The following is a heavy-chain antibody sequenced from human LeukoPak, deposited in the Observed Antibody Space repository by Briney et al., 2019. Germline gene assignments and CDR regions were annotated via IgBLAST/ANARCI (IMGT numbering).Heavy chain of an antibody. CDR1: GDSVSSNSGA. V-gene: IGHV6-1*01. D-gene: IGHD6-19*01. CDR3: ARDRQWLIDY. CDR2: TYYRSMCYN. J-gene: IGHJ4*02. Sequence: SQTLSLTCAISGDSVSSNSGACNWIRQSPSRGLEWLGRTYYRSMCYNDYAVSVKSRIIISPDTSKNQFSLQLSPVTPEDTAVYYCARDRQWLIDYWGQGTLVTVSS.